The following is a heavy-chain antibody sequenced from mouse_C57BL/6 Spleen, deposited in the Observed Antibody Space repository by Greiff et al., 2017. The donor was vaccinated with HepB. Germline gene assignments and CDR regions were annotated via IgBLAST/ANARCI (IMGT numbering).Heavy chain of an antibody. J-gene: IGHJ1*03. CDR3: ARENDERVYFDV. CDR2: IYPGSGST. CDR1: GYTFTSYW. D-gene: IGHD2-12*01. Sequence: QVQLQQSGAELVKPGASVKMSCKASGYTFTSYWITWVKQRPGQGLEWIGDIYPGSGSTNYNEKFKSKATLTVDTSSSTAYMQLSSLTSEDSAVYYCARENDERVYFDVWGTGTTVTVSS. V-gene: IGHV1-55*01.